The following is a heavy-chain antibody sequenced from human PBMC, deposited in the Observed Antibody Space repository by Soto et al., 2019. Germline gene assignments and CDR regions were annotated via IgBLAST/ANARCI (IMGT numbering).Heavy chain of an antibody. Sequence: PGESLKISCKGSGYSFTSYWIGWVRQMPGKGLEWMGIIYPGDSDTRYSPSFQGQVTISADKSISTAYLQWSSLKASGTAMYYCARAYYDFWSGYPYYFDYWGQGTLVTVSS. J-gene: IGHJ4*02. D-gene: IGHD3-3*01. CDR3: ARAYYDFWSGYPYYFDY. CDR2: IYPGDSDT. V-gene: IGHV5-51*01. CDR1: GYSFTSYW.